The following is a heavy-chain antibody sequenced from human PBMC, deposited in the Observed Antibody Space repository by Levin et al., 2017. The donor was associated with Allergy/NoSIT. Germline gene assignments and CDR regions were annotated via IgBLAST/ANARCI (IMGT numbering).Heavy chain of an antibody. CDR1: GFTFSSAA. J-gene: IGHJ4*02. D-gene: IGHD2-2*01. CDR2: ISYTGSHK. V-gene: IGHV3-30-3*01. CDR3: ALSGLGGFCTATSCPPRY. Sequence: AGESLKISCEASGFTFSSAAMHWVRQAPGKGLEWVAVISYTGSHKQYADSVKGRFTISRDNSNNTLYVEMNSLTTEDTAVYYCALSGLGGFCTATSCPPRYWGQGTLVTVSS.